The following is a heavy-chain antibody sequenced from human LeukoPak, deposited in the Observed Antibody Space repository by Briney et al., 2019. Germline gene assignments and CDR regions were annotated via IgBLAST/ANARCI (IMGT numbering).Heavy chain of an antibody. D-gene: IGHD3-10*01. V-gene: IGHV6-1*01. J-gene: IGHJ4*02. Sequence: SQTLSLTCAISGDSVSSNSAAWGWIRQSPSRGLEWLGRTYYRSGWYNDYALSVKSRITINPDSSKNQVSLKLSSVTAADTAVYYCARTSGPRAYGSGTYYKGPFDNWGQGALVTVSS. CDR1: GDSVSSNSAA. CDR3: ARTSGPRAYGSGTYYKGPFDN. CDR2: TYYRSGWYN.